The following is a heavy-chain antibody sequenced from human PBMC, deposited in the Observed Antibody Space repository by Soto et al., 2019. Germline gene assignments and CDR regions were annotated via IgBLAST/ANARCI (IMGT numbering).Heavy chain of an antibody. CDR1: GYTFTSYG. CDR3: ARDPDYYGSSGYWYI. J-gene: IGHJ3*02. CDR2: ISAYNGNT. Sequence: ASVKVSCKASGYTFTSYGISWVRQAPGQGLEWMGWISAYNGNTNYAQKLQGRVTMTTDTSTSTAYMELRSLRSDDTAVYYCARDPDYYGSSGYWYIWGQGTMVTVSS. V-gene: IGHV1-18*01. D-gene: IGHD3-22*01.